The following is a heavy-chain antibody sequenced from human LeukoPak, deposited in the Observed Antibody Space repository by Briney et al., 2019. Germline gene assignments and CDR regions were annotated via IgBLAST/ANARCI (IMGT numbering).Heavy chain of an antibody. CDR2: FYNSENT. D-gene: IGHD3-10*01. J-gene: IGHJ4*02. CDR1: GDCISGLY. V-gene: IGHV4-4*07. CDR3: ARGPYSSGSYSVDY. Sequence: SETLSLTCTISGDCISGLYWSWIRQPAGKGLEWIGRFYNSENTNYNPSLKSRVAMSVDTSKNQFSLKLTSVTAADTAVYYCARGPYSSGSYSVDYWGQGILVTVSS.